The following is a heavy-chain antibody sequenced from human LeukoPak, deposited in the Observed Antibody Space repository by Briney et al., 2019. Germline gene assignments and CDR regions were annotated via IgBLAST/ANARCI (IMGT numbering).Heavy chain of an antibody. J-gene: IGHJ4*02. CDR1: GYTFTGYY. CDR3: ARDSEDIAVAPSDY. CDR2: INPNSGGT. D-gene: IGHD6-19*01. V-gene: IGHV1-2*02. Sequence: GASVKVSCNASGYTFTGYYMHWVRQAPGQGLEWMGWINPNSGGTNYAQKFQGRVTMTRDTSISTAYMELSRLRSDDTAVYYCARDSEDIAVAPSDYWGQGTLVTVSS.